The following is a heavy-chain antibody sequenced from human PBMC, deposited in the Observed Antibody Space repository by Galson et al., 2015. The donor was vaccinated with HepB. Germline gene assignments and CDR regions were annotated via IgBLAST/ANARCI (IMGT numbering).Heavy chain of an antibody. D-gene: IGHD6-13*01. CDR2: IYSGGST. J-gene: IGHJ3*02. CDR1: GLTVSSNY. V-gene: IGHV3-66*01. CDR3: ARAGIAAAGMRAFDI. Sequence: SLRLSCAASGLTVSSNYMSWVRQAPGKGLEWVSVIYSGGSTYYADSVKGRFTISRDNSKNTLYLQMNSLRAEDTAVYYCARAGIAAAGMRAFDIWGQGTMVTVSS.